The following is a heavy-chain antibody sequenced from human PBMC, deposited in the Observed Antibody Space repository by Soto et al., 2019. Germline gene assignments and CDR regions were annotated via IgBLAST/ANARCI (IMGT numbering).Heavy chain of an antibody. CDR2: FDPEDGGT. V-gene: IGHV1-24*01. CDR3: ATVGYKLARTNKYYYYYYMDV. J-gene: IGHJ6*03. CDR1: GYTLTELS. Sequence: ASVKVSCKVSGYTLTELSMHWVRQAPGKGLEWMGGFDPEDGGTIYAQKFQGRVTMTEDTSTDTAYMELSSLRSEDTAVYYCATVGYKLARTNKYYYYYYMDVWGKGTTVTVSS. D-gene: IGHD5-18*01.